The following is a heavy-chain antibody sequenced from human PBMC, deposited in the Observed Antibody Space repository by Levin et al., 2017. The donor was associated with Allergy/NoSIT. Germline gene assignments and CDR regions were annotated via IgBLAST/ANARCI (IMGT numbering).Heavy chain of an antibody. V-gene: IGHV4-61*01. J-gene: IGHJ4*02. CDR3: ASGWVHEDIAGPFDY. Sequence: SETLSLTCTVSGGSVSSGSYYWSWIRQPPGKGLEWIGYIYYSGSTNYNPSLKSRVTISVDTSKNQFSLKLSSVTAADTAVYYCASGWVHEDIAGPFDYWGQGTLVTVSS. CDR1: GGSVSSGSYY. CDR2: IYYSGST. D-gene: IGHD2-15*01.